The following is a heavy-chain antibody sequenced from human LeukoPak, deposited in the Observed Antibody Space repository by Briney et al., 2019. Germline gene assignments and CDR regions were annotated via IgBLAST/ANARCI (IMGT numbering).Heavy chain of an antibody. CDR2: ISSSGSTI. D-gene: IGHD3-22*01. V-gene: IGHV3-48*03. CDR3: AREGLDGYYDSSGYYYMYNWFDP. Sequence: PGGSLRLSCAASGFTFSSYEMNWVRQAPGKGLEWVSYISSSGSTIYYADSVKGRFTISRDSAKNSLYLQMNSLRAEDTAVYYCAREGLDGYYDSSGYYYMYNWFDPWGQGTLVTVSS. J-gene: IGHJ5*02. CDR1: GFTFSSYE.